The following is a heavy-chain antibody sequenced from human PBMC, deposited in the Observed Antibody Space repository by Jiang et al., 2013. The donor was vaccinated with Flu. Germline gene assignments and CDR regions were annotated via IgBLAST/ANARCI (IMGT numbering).Heavy chain of an antibody. CDR3: ARGYYDSSGYYSSYRFDL. V-gene: IGHV1-69*01. J-gene: IGHJ2*01. CDR1: GGTFSSYA. CDR2: IIPIFGTA. D-gene: IGHD3-22*01. Sequence: PGSSVKVSCKASGGTFSSYAISWVRQAPGQGLEWMGGIIPIFGTANYAQKFQGRVTITAGESTSTAYMELSSLRSEDTAVYYCARGYYDSSGYYSSYRFDLWGRGTLVTVSS.